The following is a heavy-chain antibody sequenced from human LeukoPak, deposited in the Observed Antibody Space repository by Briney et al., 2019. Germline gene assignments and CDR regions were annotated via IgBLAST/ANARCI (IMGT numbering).Heavy chain of an antibody. Sequence: SETLSLTCAVYGGSFSGHYWSWIRQPPGKGLEWIGEINHSGSTNYNPSLESRVTISVDTSKNHFSLKLSSVTAADTAVYYCASGQYYDLWRGYYVDWGQGTLVTVS. J-gene: IGHJ4*02. CDR1: GGSFSGHY. CDR2: INHSGST. D-gene: IGHD3-3*01. V-gene: IGHV4-34*01. CDR3: ASGQYYDLWRGYYVD.